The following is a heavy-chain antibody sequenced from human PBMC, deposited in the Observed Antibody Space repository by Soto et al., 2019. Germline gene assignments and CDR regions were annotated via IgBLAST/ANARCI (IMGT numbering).Heavy chain of an antibody. V-gene: IGHV2-5*02. Sequence: QITLKESGPTLVKPTQTLTLTCTFSGFSLSTSGVGVGWIRQPPGKALEWLALIYWDDDKRYSPSLKSRLTITKDTSKHHVVLTMTNMDPVDTATYYCARYYYDSSGYHYWGQGTLVTVSS. CDR3: ARYYYDSSGYHY. CDR2: IYWDDDK. J-gene: IGHJ4*02. D-gene: IGHD3-22*01. CDR1: GFSLSTSGVG.